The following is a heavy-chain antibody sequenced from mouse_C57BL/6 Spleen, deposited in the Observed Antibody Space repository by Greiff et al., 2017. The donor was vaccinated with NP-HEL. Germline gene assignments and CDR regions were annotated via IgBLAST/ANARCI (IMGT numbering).Heavy chain of an antibody. D-gene: IGHD3-2*02. CDR1: GYSFTGYF. CDR3: AREEGTGMSAQAFDY. Sequence: EVQLQQSGPELVKPGDSVKISCKASGYSFTGYFMNWVMQSHGKSLEWIGRINPYNGDTFYNQKFKGKATLTVDKSSSTAHMELRSLTSEDSAVYYCAREEGTGMSAQAFDYWGQGTTLTVSS. J-gene: IGHJ2*01. CDR2: INPYNGDT. V-gene: IGHV1-20*01.